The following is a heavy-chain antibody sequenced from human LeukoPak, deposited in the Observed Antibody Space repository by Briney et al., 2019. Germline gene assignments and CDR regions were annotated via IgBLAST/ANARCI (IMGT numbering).Heavy chain of an antibody. D-gene: IGHD4-17*01. Sequence: PGGSLRLSCAASGFTFSSYGMSWVRQPPGKGLEWIGEINHSGSTNYNPSLKSRVTISVDTSKNQFSLKLSSVTAADTAVYYCARIGPYGDYVWHYYYYMDVWGKGTTVTVSS. J-gene: IGHJ6*03. V-gene: IGHV4-34*01. CDR3: ARIGPYGDYVWHYYYYMDV. CDR2: INHSGST. CDR1: GFTFSSYG.